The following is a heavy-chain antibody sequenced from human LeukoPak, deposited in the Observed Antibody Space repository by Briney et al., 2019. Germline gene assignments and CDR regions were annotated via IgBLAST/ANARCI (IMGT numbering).Heavy chain of an antibody. D-gene: IGHD5-24*01. CDR1: GGSISSSSYY. Sequence: SETLSLTCTVSGGSISSSSYYWGWIRQPPGKGLEWIGSIYYSGTTNYNPSLKSRVTISVDTSKNQFSLKLSSVTAADTAVYYCARERRDGYNYSIDYWGQGTLVTVSS. V-gene: IGHV4-39*07. CDR3: ARERRDGYNYSIDY. CDR2: IYYSGTT. J-gene: IGHJ4*02.